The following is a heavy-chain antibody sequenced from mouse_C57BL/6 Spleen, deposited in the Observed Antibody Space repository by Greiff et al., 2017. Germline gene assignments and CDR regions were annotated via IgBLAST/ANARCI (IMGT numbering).Heavy chain of an antibody. Sequence: EVQLQESGPELVKPGASVKMSCKASGYTFTDYNMHWVKQSHGKSLEWIGYINPNNGGTSYNQKFKGKATLTVNKSSSTAYMELRSLTSEDSAVYYCARVYDYDGDFDYWGQGTTLTVSS. CDR3: ARVYDYDGDFDY. J-gene: IGHJ2*01. D-gene: IGHD2-4*01. CDR1: GYTFTDYN. CDR2: INPNNGGT. V-gene: IGHV1-22*01.